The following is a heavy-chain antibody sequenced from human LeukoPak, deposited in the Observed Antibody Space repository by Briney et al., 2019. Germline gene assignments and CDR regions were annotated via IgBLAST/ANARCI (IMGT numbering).Heavy chain of an antibody. V-gene: IGHV3-7*01. Sequence: GGSLRLSCAASGFTFSSYWMSWVRQAPGKGLEWVANIKQDGSEKYYVDSVKGRSTISRDNAKNSLYLQMNSLRAEDTAVYYCARDSLGYCSGGSCYPRFDPWGQGTLVTVSS. CDR1: GFTFSSYW. CDR2: IKQDGSEK. J-gene: IGHJ5*02. CDR3: ARDSLGYCSGGSCYPRFDP. D-gene: IGHD2-15*01.